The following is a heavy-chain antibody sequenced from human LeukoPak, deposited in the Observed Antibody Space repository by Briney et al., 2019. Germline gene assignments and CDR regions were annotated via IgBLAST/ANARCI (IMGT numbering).Heavy chain of an antibody. V-gene: IGHV4-59*08. CDR2: IYYSGST. CDR1: GGSISSYY. D-gene: IGHD6-19*01. J-gene: IGHJ6*02. Sequence: SETLSLTCTVSGGSISSYYWSWIRQPPGKGLEWIGYIYYSGSTNYNPSLKSRVTISVDTSKNQFSLKLSSATAADTAVYYCARHRAKDGQWLVRGYYYYGMDVWGQGTTVTVSS. CDR3: ARHRAKDGQWLVRGYYYYGMDV.